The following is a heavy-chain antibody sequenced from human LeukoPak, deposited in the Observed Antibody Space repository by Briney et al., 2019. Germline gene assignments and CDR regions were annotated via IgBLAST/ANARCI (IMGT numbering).Heavy chain of an antibody. V-gene: IGHV3-30*02. Sequence: GGCLRLSCVVSGFSLTTYGMLWVRQAPGKGLEWVAFIRPNGINTYHADSVEGRFTISRDNSKGTLYLQMNSLRAEDTAVYYCAKVAGKPSSGPSWFDPWGQGTLVTVSS. CDR3: AKVAGKPSSGPSWFDP. CDR2: IRPNGINT. CDR1: GFSLTTYG. D-gene: IGHD6-19*01. J-gene: IGHJ5*02.